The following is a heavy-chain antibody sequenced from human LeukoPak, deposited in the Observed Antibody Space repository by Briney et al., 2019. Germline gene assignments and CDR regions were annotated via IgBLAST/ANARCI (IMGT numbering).Heavy chain of an antibody. D-gene: IGHD3-16*02. J-gene: IGHJ4*02. CDR2: ISSSGDTM. V-gene: IGHV3-48*04. CDR1: GFDFAGRR. CDR3: ASIDYDY. Sequence: GGSLRLSCAASGFDFAGRRMNWVRQTPGKGLEWLSHISSSGDTMFYAESVKGRFTISRDNAKNSMYLEMNSLRVEDTAMYYCASIDYDYWGQGTLITVS.